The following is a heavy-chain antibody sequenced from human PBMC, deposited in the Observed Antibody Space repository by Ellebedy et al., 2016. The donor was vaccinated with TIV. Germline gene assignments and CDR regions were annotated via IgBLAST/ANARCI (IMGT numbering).Heavy chain of an antibody. J-gene: IGHJ4*02. CDR3: ARLVEGITIFGVVPVGFDY. CDR2: IGRSGDDT. Sequence: GESLKISXAASGFTFSSYVMSWVRQAPGEGLEWVSTIGRSGDDTYYADSVKGRFTISRDNSKNTLYLQMDSLNAEDTAVYYCARLVEGITIFGVVPVGFDYWGQGTLVTVSS. D-gene: IGHD3-3*01. CDR1: GFTFSSYV. V-gene: IGHV3-23*01.